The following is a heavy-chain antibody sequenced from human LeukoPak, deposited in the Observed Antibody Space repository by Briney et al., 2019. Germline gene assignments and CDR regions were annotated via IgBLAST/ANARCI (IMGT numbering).Heavy chain of an antibody. J-gene: IGHJ4*02. D-gene: IGHD2/OR15-2a*01. CDR1: GYTLTAYY. CDR3: ARTLPYTYLSFDY. CDR2: INPNSGGT. V-gene: IGHV1-2*06. Sequence: ASVKVSCKASGYTLTAYYLHWVRQAPGQGLEWMGRINPNSGGTNYAQKFQGRVTMTRDTSISTAYMELSRLRSDDTAVYYCARTLPYTYLSFDYWGQGTLVTVSS.